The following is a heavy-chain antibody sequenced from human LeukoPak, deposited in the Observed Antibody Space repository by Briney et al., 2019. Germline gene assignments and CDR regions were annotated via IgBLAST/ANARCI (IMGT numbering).Heavy chain of an antibody. CDR1: GFTFSTYG. CDR2: IRYDGSNK. V-gene: IGHV3-30*02. CDR3: SRDCIRGPCDL. J-gene: IGHJ3*01. Sequence: GGALRLSCAASGFTFSTYGMHWVRQAPGKGLECVAFIRYDGSNKYHAHTVKGRFTLSRDNAKKSLYLQMTNLRAEDTALYYCSRDCIRGPCDLWGQGTMVTVSS. D-gene: IGHD1-14*01.